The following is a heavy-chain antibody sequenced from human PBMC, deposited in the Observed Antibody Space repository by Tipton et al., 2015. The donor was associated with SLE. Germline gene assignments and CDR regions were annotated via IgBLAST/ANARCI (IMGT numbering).Heavy chain of an antibody. D-gene: IGHD3-22*01. CDR3: ARDLVGSSGDAFDI. J-gene: IGHJ3*02. Sequence: TLSLTCAVSGGSISSSYYWSWIRQPPGKGLEWIGYIYYSGSTNYNPSLKSRVTISVDTSKNQFSLKLTSVTAADTAVYYCARDLVGSSGDAFDIWGQGTMVTVSS. CDR2: IYYSGST. CDR1: GGSISSSYY. V-gene: IGHV4-61*01.